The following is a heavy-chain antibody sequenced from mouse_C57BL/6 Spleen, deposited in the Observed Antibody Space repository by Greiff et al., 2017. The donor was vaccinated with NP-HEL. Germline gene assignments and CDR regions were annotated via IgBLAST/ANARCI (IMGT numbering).Heavy chain of an antibody. Sequence: VQLQQSGPELVKPGASVKISCKASGYSFTGYYMNWVKQSPEKSLEWIGEINPSTGGTTYNQKFKAKATLTVDKSSSTAYMQLKSLTSEDSAVYYGARGPGNYFDYWGQGTTLTVSS. CDR1: GYSFTGYY. J-gene: IGHJ2*01. CDR2: INPSTGGT. CDR3: ARGPGNYFDY. V-gene: IGHV1-42*01.